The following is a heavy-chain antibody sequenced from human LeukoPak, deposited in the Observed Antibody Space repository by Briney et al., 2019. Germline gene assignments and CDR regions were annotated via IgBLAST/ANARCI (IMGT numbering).Heavy chain of an antibody. CDR2: IYSSGST. CDR3: ARHDSNGYYADYYYMDV. D-gene: IGHD3-22*01. V-gene: IGHV4-4*07. J-gene: IGHJ6*03. Sequence: PSETLSLTCTVSGGYISSYYWSWIRQAAGKGLEWIGRIYSSGSTSCNPSLKTRVTISVDTSKNQVSLKVSSVTAADTAVYYCARHDSNGYYADYYYMDVWGKGTTVTVSS. CDR1: GGYISSYY.